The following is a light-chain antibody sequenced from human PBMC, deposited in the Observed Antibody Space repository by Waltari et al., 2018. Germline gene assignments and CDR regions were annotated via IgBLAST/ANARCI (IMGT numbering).Light chain of an antibody. Sequence: QSVLTQPPSASGTPGQRVTMSCSGSSSNIGVNYVYWYPQLPGTAPTPPRYRNKDRPSGVPDRFSSSKSGTAASLAINVLRSEDEADYYCAAWDDRRSAWVVGGRTKLTVL. CDR2: RNK. V-gene: IGLV1-47*01. CDR3: AAWDDRRSAWV. CDR1: SSNIGVNY. J-gene: IGLJ3*02.